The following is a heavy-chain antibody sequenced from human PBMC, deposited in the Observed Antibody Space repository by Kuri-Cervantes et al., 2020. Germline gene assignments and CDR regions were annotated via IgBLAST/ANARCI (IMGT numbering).Heavy chain of an antibody. CDR2: IYSGGST. CDR3: AKKESFDY. CDR1: GFTVYSHY. D-gene: IGHD3-10*01. Sequence: GESLKISCAASGFTVYSHYMSWVRQAPGKGLEWVSVIYSGGSTYYADSVKGRFTISRDNSKNTLYLQMNSLRAEDTAVYYCAKKESFDYWGQGTLVTVSS. V-gene: IGHV3-66*02. J-gene: IGHJ4*02.